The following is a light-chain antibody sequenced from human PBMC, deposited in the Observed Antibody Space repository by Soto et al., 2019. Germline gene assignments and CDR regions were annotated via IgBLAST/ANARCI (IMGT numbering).Light chain of an antibody. Sequence: QSALTQPASMSGSPGQSITISCTGSTSDVGSYNLVSWYQQYPGKAPKLIIYEGFKRPSGVSNRFSGSKSGNTASLTISGLQADDEGDYYCCSYTGSYSLMIGGGTKVTVL. J-gene: IGLJ2*01. CDR1: TSDVGSYNL. V-gene: IGLV2-23*01. CDR2: EGF. CDR3: CSYTGSYSLM.